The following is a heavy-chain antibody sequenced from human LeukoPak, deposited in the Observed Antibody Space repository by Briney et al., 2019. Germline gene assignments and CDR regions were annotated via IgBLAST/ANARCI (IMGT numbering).Heavy chain of an antibody. D-gene: IGHD2-15*01. Sequence: SVKVSCKASGGTFSSYAISWVRQAPGQGLEWMGGIIPIFGTANYAQKFQGRVTITTDESTSTAFMELSSLRSEDTAVYYCASCLGSCQDHYYYYMDVWGKGTTVTVSS. CDR3: ASCLGSCQDHYYYYMDV. CDR2: IIPIFGTA. CDR1: GGTFSSYA. J-gene: IGHJ6*03. V-gene: IGHV1-69*05.